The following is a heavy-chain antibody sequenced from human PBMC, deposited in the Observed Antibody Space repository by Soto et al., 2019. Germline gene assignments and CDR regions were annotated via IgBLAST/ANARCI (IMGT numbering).Heavy chain of an antibody. CDR1: GGSISSGGYY. J-gene: IGHJ4*02. Sequence: SETLSLTCTVSGGSISSGGYYWSWIRQHPGKGLEWIGYIYYSGSTYYNPSLKSRVTISVDTSKNQFSLKLSSVTAADTAVYYCARRSDCSSTSCYLAEDYWGQGTLVTVS. CDR3: ARRSDCSSTSCYLAEDY. D-gene: IGHD2-2*01. V-gene: IGHV4-31*03. CDR2: IYYSGST.